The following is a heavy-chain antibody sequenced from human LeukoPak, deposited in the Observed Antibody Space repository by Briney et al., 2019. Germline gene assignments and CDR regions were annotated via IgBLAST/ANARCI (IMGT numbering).Heavy chain of an antibody. J-gene: IGHJ4*02. Sequence: GGSLRLSCAASGFTFSSYGMHWVRRAPGKGLEWVAVISYDGSNKYYADSVKGRFTISRDNSKNTLYLQMNSLRAEDTAVYYCAKRGTIQLWPHDYWGQGTLVTVSS. CDR2: ISYDGSNK. CDR3: AKRGTIQLWPHDY. V-gene: IGHV3-30*18. CDR1: GFTFSSYG. D-gene: IGHD5-18*01.